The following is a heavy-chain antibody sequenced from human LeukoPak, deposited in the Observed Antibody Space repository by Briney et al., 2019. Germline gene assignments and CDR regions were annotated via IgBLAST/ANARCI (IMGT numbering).Heavy chain of an antibody. CDR2: IYSGGST. V-gene: IGHV3-53*01. D-gene: IGHD4-17*01. CDR1: GFTFSSNY. J-gene: IGHJ4*02. Sequence: PGASLRLSCAASGFTFSSNYMSWVRQAPGKGLEWVSVIYSGGSTYYADSVKGRFTISRDNSKNTLYLQMNSLRAEDTAVYYCARAPFYGDFFFDYWGQGTLVTVSS. CDR3: ARAPFYGDFFFDY.